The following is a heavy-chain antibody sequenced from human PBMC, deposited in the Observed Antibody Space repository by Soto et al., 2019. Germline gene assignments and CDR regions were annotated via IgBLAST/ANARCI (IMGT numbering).Heavy chain of an antibody. CDR3: ARDLEYSSSSDYYNGMAV. CDR2: ISSSSSYI. CDR1: GFTFSSYS. D-gene: IGHD6-6*01. Sequence: EVQLVESGGGLVKPGGSLRLSCAASGFTFSSYSMNWVRQAPGKGLEWVSSISSSSSYIYYADSVKGRFTISRDNAKNSLYRKMNSRRAEDTAVYYCARDLEYSSSSDYYNGMAVWGQGTTVPVSS. J-gene: IGHJ6*02. V-gene: IGHV3-21*01.